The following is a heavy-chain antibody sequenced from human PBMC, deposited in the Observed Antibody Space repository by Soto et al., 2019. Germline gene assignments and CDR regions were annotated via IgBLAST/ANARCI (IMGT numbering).Heavy chain of an antibody. J-gene: IGHJ5*02. CDR2: INPNSGGT. CDR1: GYTFTGYY. Sequence: ASVKVSCKASGYTFTGYYMHWVRQAPGQGLEWMGWINPNSGGTNYAQKFQGRVTMTRDTSISTAYMELSRLRSDDTAVYYCAREYDFWSGYSPPWFDPWGQGTLVTVSS. CDR3: AREYDFWSGYSPPWFDP. D-gene: IGHD3-3*01. V-gene: IGHV1-2*02.